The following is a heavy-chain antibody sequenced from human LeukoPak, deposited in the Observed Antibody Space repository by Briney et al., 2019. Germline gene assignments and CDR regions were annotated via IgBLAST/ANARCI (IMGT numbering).Heavy chain of an antibody. Sequence: PGGSLRLSCAASGFTFDDYAMHWVRQAPGKGLEWVSGISWNSGSIGYADSVKGRFTISRDNAKNSLYLQMNSLRAEDTAVYYCARDRPYSSDSYGMDVWGQGTTVTVSS. D-gene: IGHD6-19*01. CDR3: ARDRPYSSDSYGMDV. J-gene: IGHJ6*02. CDR2: ISWNSGSI. CDR1: GFTFDDYA. V-gene: IGHV3-9*01.